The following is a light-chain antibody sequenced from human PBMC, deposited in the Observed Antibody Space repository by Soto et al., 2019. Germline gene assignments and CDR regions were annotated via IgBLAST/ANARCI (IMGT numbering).Light chain of an antibody. CDR3: SSYTSTSTWV. CDR1: SSDVGGYKY. V-gene: IGLV2-14*01. J-gene: IGLJ3*02. CDR2: EVS. Sequence: QSVLTQPASVSGSPGQSITISCTGTSSDVGGYKYVSWHQQHPGKAPKLMIYEVSNRPSGVSNRFSGSKSGNTASLTISGLQAEDEADYYCSSYTSTSTWVFGGGTKLTVL.